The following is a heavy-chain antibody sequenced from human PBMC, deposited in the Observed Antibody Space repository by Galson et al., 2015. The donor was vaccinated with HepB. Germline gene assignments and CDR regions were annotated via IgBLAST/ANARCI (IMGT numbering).Heavy chain of an antibody. CDR2: ISSSSSYI. V-gene: IGHV3-21*01. D-gene: IGHD5-18*01. Sequence: SLRLSCAASGFTFSSYSMNWVRQAPGKGLEWVSSISSSSSYIYYADSVKGRFTISRDNAKNSLYLQMNSLRAEDTAVYYCARSPRGYSYGPQFDYWGQGTLVTVSS. J-gene: IGHJ4*02. CDR3: ARSPRGYSYGPQFDY. CDR1: GFTFSSYS.